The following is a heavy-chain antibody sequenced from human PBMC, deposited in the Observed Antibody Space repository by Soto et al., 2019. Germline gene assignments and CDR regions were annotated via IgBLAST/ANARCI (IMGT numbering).Heavy chain of an antibody. V-gene: IGHV3-66*01. CDR1: GFTVSSNY. CDR2: IYSGGST. Sequence: GGSLRLSCAASGFTVSSNYMSWVRQAPGKGLEWVSVIYSGGSTYYADSVKGRFTISRDNSKNTLYLQMNSLRAEDTAVYYCASDYYDILTGPIESWGQGTLVTVSS. CDR3: ASDYYDILTGPIES. D-gene: IGHD3-9*01. J-gene: IGHJ4*02.